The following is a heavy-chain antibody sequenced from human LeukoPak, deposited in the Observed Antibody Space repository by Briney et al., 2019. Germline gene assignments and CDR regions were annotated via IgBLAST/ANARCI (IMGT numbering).Heavy chain of an antibody. J-gene: IGHJ5*02. D-gene: IGHD4-11*01. CDR3: ARGSVTTVTTIWFDP. V-gene: IGHV1-2*02. CDR1: GYTFTGYY. CDR2: INPNSGGT. Sequence: GASVKVSCKASGYTFTGYYMHWVRQAPGQGLEWMGWINPNSGGTNYAQKFQGRVTMTRDTSISTAYMELGRLRSDDTAVYYCARGSVTTVTTIWFDPWGQGTLVTVSS.